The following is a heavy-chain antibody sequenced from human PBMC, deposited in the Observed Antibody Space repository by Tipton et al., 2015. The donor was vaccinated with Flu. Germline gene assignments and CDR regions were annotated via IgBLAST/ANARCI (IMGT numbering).Heavy chain of an antibody. CDR3: AREWGDAFDI. D-gene: IGHD3-16*01. V-gene: IGHV4-59*11. J-gene: IGHJ3*02. CDR1: GGSISSHY. CDR2: IYYSGRI. Sequence: TLSLTCTVSGGSISSHYWSWIRQPPGKGLEWIGYIYYSGRIGYNPSLKSRVTISVDTSKNQFSLKLSSVTAADTAVYYCAREWGDAFDIWGQGTMVTVSS.